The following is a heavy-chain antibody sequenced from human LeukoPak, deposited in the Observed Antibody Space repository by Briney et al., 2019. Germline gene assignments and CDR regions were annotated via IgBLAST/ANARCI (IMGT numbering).Heavy chain of an antibody. CDR3: ARGKGSYDSSGYYDGYFDY. Sequence: GASVKVSCKASGGTFSSYAISWVRQAPGQGLEWMGGIISIFGTANYAQKFQGRVTITADESTSTAYMELSSLRSEDTAVYYCARGKGSYDSSGYYDGYFDYWGQGTLVTVSS. D-gene: IGHD3-22*01. CDR1: GGTFSSYA. V-gene: IGHV1-69*01. J-gene: IGHJ4*02. CDR2: IISIFGTA.